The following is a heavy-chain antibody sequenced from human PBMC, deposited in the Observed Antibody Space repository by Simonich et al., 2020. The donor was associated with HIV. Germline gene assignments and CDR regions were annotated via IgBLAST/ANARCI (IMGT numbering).Heavy chain of an antibody. CDR2: ISYDGSNK. CDR3: ASGGSISSVWADDY. J-gene: IGHJ4*02. CDR1: GFTFSSYA. Sequence: QVQLVESGGGVVQPGRSLRLSCAASGFTFSSYAMHWVRQAPGKGLEWGAVISYDGSNKYYADYVKGRFTISRDNSKNTLYLQMNSLRAEDTAVYYCASGGSISSVWADDYWGQGTLVTVSS. D-gene: IGHD3-16*01. V-gene: IGHV3-30*07.